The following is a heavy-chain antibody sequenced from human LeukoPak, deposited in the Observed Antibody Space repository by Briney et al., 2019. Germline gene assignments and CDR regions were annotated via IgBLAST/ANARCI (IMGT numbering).Heavy chain of an antibody. J-gene: IGHJ4*02. Sequence: KPSETLSLTCSVSGGYISTSNYYWRWIRQPPGKGLEWIGTIYYSGRTYYNPSLQSRVTISLGTSQNQLSLQVRSVTVVDTAVYYCARFFYYDASLPPYWGQGTLVTVSS. D-gene: IGHD3-16*01. CDR2: IYYSGRT. V-gene: IGHV4-39*01. CDR3: ARFFYYDASLPPY. CDR1: GGYISTSNYY.